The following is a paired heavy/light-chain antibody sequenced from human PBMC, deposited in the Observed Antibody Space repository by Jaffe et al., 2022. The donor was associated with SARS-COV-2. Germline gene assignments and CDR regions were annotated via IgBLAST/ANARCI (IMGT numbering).Heavy chain of an antibody. J-gene: IGHJ2*01. D-gene: IGHD3-10*01. CDR2: IYPGDSDT. Sequence: EVQLVQSGAEVKKPGESLKISCKTSGYSFSNYWIGWVRQTPGRGLEWMAIIYPGDSDTTYSPSFQGQVTISADKATTTAYLQWSSLKASDTGIYYCARHSGLYSGYYWYFDLWGRGTPVTVSS. CDR1: GYSFSNYW. CDR3: ARHSGLYSGYYWYFDL. V-gene: IGHV5-51*01.
Light chain of an antibody. CDR1: QSVSSSY. V-gene: IGKV3-20*01. J-gene: IGKJ4*01. CDR2: GAS. Sequence: EIVLTQSPGTLSLSPGERATLSCRASQSVSSSYLAWYQQKPGQAPRLLIYGASSRATGIPDRFSGSESGTDFTLTISRLEPEDFAVYYCQQYSRSPLTFGGGTKVEIK. CDR3: QQYSRSPLT.